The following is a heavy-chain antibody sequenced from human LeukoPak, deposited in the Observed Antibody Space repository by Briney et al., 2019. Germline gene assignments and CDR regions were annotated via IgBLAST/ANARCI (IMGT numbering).Heavy chain of an antibody. CDR2: IRSKAYGGTT. CDR1: GFTFGDYA. V-gene: IGHV3-49*04. D-gene: IGHD3-10*01. J-gene: IGHJ6*02. CDR3: TRDGYYYGSGSYYLDYYYYGMDV. Sequence: GGSLRLSRTASGFTFGDYAMSWVRQAPGKGLEWVGFIRSKAYGGTTEYAASVKGRFTISRDDSKSIAYLQMNSLKTEDTAVYYCTRDGYYYGSGSYYLDYYYYGMDVWGQGTTVTVSS.